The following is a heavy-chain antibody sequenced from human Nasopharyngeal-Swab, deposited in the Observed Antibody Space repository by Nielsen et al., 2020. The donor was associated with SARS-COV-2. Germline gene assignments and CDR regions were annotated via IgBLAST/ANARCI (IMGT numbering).Heavy chain of an antibody. D-gene: IGHD4-17*01. CDR2: IYSGGST. CDR3: AKLTSTTMTSYY. Sequence: GESLKISCAASGFTVSSNYMSWVRQAPGKGLEWVSVIYSGGSTYYADSVKGRFTISRDNSNKTLYLQMNDLRAEDTAMYYCAKLTSTTMTSYYWGQGTMVTVSS. J-gene: IGHJ4*02. CDR1: GFTVSSNY. V-gene: IGHV3-53*01.